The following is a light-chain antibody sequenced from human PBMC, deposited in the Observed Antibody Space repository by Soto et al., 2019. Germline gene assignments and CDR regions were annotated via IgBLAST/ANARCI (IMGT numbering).Light chain of an antibody. CDR2: AAS. CDR3: QQTTSFPLT. Sequence: DIQMTQSPSFVSASVGDRVTITCRASQGISSWLAWYQHKPGRAPKLLIHAASSLESGVPSRFSGSGSGTDFTLTISRLQPEDFATYYCQQTTSFPLTFGGGTQVEIK. CDR1: QGISSW. J-gene: IGKJ4*01. V-gene: IGKV1-12*01.